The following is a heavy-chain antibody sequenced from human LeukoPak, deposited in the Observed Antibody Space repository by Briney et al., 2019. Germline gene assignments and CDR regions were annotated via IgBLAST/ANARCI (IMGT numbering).Heavy chain of an antibody. D-gene: IGHD3-16*01. Sequence: PSETLSLTCTVSGGSVSSGSYYWSWIRQPPGKGLEWIGYIYYSGSTNYNPSLKSRVTISVDTSKNQFSLKLSSVTAADTAVYYCARVPVGGSFDPWGQGTLVTVSS. CDR1: GGSVSSGSYY. CDR2: IYYSGST. V-gene: IGHV4-61*01. CDR3: ARVPVGGSFDP. J-gene: IGHJ5*02.